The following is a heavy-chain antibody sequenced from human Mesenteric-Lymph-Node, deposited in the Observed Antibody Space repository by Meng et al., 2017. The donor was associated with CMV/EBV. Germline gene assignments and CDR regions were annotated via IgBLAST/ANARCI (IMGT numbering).Heavy chain of an antibody. CDR3: ARSLVREQWLPPG. V-gene: IGHV3-11*04. Sequence: GGSLRLSCAASGFTFSDYYMSWIRQTPGKGLEWVSYISNRGSGTNYADSVKGRFTISRDNAKNSLYLQMNSLRAEDTAVYYCARSLVREQWLPPGWGQGTLVTVSS. D-gene: IGHD6-19*01. CDR2: ISNRGSGT. CDR1: GFTFSDYY. J-gene: IGHJ4*02.